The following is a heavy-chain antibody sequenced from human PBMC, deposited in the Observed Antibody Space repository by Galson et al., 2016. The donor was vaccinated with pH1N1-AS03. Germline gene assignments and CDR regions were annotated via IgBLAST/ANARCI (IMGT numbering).Heavy chain of an antibody. CDR3: ALPNTGGNAFEI. V-gene: IGHV2-5*02. D-gene: IGHD3-16*01. Sequence: PALVKPTQTLTLTCSVSGVSVTSSGVGGGWFRQPPGKALEWLALVYWDETRRYNPSLKNRLTITKDSSKNQVVLTVTSVDPMDIATYFCALPNTGGNAFEIWGPGTMVTVSS. CDR2: VYWDETR. J-gene: IGHJ3*02. CDR1: GVSVTSSGVG.